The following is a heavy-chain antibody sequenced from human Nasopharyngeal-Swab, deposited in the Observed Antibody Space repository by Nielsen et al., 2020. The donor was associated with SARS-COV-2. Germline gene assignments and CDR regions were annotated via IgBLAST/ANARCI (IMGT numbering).Heavy chain of an antibody. J-gene: IGHJ4*02. CDR3: ARVAARRFDY. Sequence: GESLKISCAASGFTFSSYWMSWVRQAPGKGLEWVSVIYSGGSTYYADSVKGRFTISRDNSKNTLYLQMNSLRAEDTAVYYCARVAARRFDYWGQGTLVTVSS. CDR1: GFTFSSYW. CDR2: IYSGGST. V-gene: IGHV3-53*05. D-gene: IGHD6-25*01.